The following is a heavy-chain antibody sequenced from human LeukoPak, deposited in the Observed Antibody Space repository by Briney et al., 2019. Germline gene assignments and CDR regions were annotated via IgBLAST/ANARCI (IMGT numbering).Heavy chain of an antibody. CDR2: IYYSGST. J-gene: IGHJ6*02. V-gene: IGHV4-59*01. CDR1: GGSISSYY. Sequence: TSATLSLTCTVSGGSISSYYWSWIRQPPGKGLEWIGYIYYSGSTNYNPSLKSRVTISVDTSKNQFSLKLSSVTAADTAVYYCARSSPLPAAKYDYYYYGMDVWGQGTTVTVSS. D-gene: IGHD2-2*01. CDR3: ARSSPLPAAKYDYYYYGMDV.